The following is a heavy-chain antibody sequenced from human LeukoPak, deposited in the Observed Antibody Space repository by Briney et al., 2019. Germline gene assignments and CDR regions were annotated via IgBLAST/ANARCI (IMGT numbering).Heavy chain of an antibody. V-gene: IGHV3-30*04. Sequence: GGSLRLSCAASGFTFSSYAMHWVRQAPGRGLEWVAVISDDGRNIYYADSVKGRFTISSDNSKNTLYLQMNSLRAEDTAVYYWAGAKLRYTFDYWGQGTLGTGSS. CDR1: GFTFSSYA. CDR3: AGAKLRYTFDY. CDR2: ISDDGRNI. J-gene: IGHJ4*02. D-gene: IGHD1-7*01.